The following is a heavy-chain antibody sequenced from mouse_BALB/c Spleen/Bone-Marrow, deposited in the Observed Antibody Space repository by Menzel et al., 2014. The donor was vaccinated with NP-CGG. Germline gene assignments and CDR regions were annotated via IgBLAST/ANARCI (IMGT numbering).Heavy chain of an antibody. CDR3: ARHRYYFDY. CDR1: GFAFSSYD. V-gene: IGHV5-12-1*01. Sequence: EVMLVESGGGLVKPGGSLKPSCAASGFAFSSYDMSWARQTPEKRLEWVAYISSGGGSTYYPDTVKGRFTISRDNAKNTLYLQMSSLKSEDTAMYYCARHRYYFDYWGQGTTLTVSS. CDR2: ISSGGGST. J-gene: IGHJ2*01.